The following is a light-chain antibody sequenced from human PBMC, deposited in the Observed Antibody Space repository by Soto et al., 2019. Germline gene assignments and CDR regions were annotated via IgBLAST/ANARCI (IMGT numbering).Light chain of an antibody. CDR1: LSIDNS. CDR3: QQSYSILFT. CDR2: DAS. V-gene: IGKV1-39*01. J-gene: IGKJ3*01. Sequence: DIQMTQSPSSLSASVGDRVTITCRASLSIDNSLSWYQQKPGKAPKLLIYDASTLQSGVPSRFSGSGSGTDFTLTISSLQPEDFATYYCQQSYSILFTFGPGTKVDLK.